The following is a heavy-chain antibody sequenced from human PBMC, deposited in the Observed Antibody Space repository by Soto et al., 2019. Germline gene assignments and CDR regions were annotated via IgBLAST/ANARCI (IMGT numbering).Heavy chain of an antibody. CDR1: GGTFRNYA. CDR2: IIPIFGTA. D-gene: IGHD2-21*02. V-gene: IGHV1-69*12. Sequence: QVQLVQSGAEVKKPGSSVRVSCKASGGTFRNYAISWVRQAPGQGLEWIGGIIPIFGTANYAQKFQGRLTIIADESTRTAFMELSSLRSEDTAVYYCARSDYCGGDCYAYLDHWGQGTLVTVSS. CDR3: ARSDYCGGDCYAYLDH. J-gene: IGHJ4*02.